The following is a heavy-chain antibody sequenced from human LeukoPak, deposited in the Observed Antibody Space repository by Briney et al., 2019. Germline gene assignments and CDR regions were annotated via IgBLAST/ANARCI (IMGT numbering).Heavy chain of an antibody. J-gene: IGHJ5*01. Sequence: LPGGSLRLSCAASGFTISSNYMSWVRQAPGKGLEWVSVINTGGSAFYADSVKGRFTISRDNSNNTLYLQMNSLRAEDTAVYYCARVRRQVGSRWFDSWGQGILVTVSS. V-gene: IGHV3-53*01. CDR3: ARVRRQVGSRWFDS. D-gene: IGHD1-26*01. CDR2: INTGGSA. CDR1: GFTISSNY.